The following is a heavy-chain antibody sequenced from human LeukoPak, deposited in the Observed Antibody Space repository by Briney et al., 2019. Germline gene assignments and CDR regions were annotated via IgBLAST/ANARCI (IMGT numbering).Heavy chain of an antibody. CDR2: IIPIFGTA. Sequence: SVKVSCKASGYTFTSYAMNWVRQAPGQGLEWMGGIIPIFGTANYAQKFQGRVTITADESTSTAYMELSSLRSEDTAVYYCARALLAHDAFDIWGQGTMVTVSS. D-gene: IGHD2-8*02. J-gene: IGHJ3*02. CDR3: ARALLAHDAFDI. CDR1: GYTFTSYA. V-gene: IGHV1-69*13.